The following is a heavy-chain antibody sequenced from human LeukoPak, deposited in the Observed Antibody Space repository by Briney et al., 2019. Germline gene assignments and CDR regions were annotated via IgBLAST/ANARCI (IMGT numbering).Heavy chain of an antibody. CDR2: INPNSGGT. CDR1: GYTFTGYY. J-gene: IGHJ4*02. D-gene: IGHD2-2*01. Sequence: GASVKVSCKASGYTFTGYYMHWVRQAPGQGLEWMGWINPNSGGTNYAQKFQGRVTMTRDTSISTAYMELSRLRSDDTAVYYCALYCSSTSCYEAPLDYWGQGTLVTVSS. V-gene: IGHV1-2*02. CDR3: ALYCSSTSCYEAPLDY.